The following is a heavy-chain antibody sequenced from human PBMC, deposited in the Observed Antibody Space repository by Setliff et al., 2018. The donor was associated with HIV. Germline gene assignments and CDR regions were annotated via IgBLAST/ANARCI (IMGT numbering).Heavy chain of an antibody. CDR1: GGSFSGYY. D-gene: IGHD3-3*01. Sequence: PSETLSLTCAVYGGSFSGYYWSWIRQPPGKGLEWIGEIIHTGSTNYNPSLKSRVTISVDKSKNQFSLKIDSVAAADTAVYYCARRPLFGVVIASVAKMEFDYWGQGTLVTVSS. J-gene: IGHJ4*02. CDR3: ARRPLFGVVIASVAKMEFDY. CDR2: IIHTGST. V-gene: IGHV4-34*12.